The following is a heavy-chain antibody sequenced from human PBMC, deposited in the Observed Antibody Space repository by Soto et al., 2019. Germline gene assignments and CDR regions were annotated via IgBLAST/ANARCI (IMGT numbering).Heavy chain of an antibody. D-gene: IGHD3-10*01. V-gene: IGHV4-39*01. CDR3: ARQNGSFRSWFDS. J-gene: IGHJ5*01. CDR2: IYYSGTT. CDR1: GGSISSRSYY. Sequence: SETLSLTCTVSGGSISSRSYYWGWFRPPPGKGLEWIGGIYYSGTTFYSPSLKSRVIISVDTSKNQFSLKLTSVTAADTAMYYCARQNGSFRSWFDSWGQGTLVTVSS.